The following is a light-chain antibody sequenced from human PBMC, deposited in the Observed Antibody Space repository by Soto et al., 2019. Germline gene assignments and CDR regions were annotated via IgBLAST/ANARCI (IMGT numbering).Light chain of an antibody. V-gene: IGKV1-5*03. CDR2: KAS. CDR3: QQYDDYPLT. J-gene: IGKJ4*01. CDR1: ESISGW. Sequence: DIEMTQSPSTLSASIGDGVTITCRASESISGWLAWYQQQPGKAPKLLIYKASTLKSGVPSRFSGSGSGTEFTLTISSLQPDDFATYYCQQYDDYPLTFGGGTKVDIK.